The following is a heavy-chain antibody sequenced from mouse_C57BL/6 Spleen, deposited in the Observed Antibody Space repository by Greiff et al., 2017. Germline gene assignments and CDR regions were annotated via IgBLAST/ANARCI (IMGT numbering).Heavy chain of an antibody. J-gene: IGHJ2*01. V-gene: IGHV5-4*01. D-gene: IGHD2-1*01. Sequence: EVKLMESGGGLVKPGGSLKLSCAASGFTFSSYAMSWVRQTPEKRLEWVATISDGGSYTYYPDNVKGRFTISRDNAKNNLYLQMSHLKSEDTAMYYCARDSYGNYPYYFDYWGQGTTRTVSS. CDR1: GFTFSSYA. CDR3: ARDSYGNYPYYFDY. CDR2: ISDGGSYT.